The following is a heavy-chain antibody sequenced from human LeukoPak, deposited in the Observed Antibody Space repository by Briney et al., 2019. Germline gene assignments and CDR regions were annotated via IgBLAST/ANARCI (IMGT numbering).Heavy chain of an antibody. CDR3: ARGHGGAYDFWSGFRIYWFDP. D-gene: IGHD3-3*01. CDR1: GGSISSYY. Sequence: SETLSLTCTVSGGSISSYYWSWIRQPPGKGLEWIGYIYYSGSTNYNPSLKSRVTISVDTSKNQFSLKLSSVTAADTAVYHCARGHGGAYDFWSGFRIYWFDPWGQGTLVTVSS. CDR2: IYYSGST. V-gene: IGHV4-59*12. J-gene: IGHJ5*02.